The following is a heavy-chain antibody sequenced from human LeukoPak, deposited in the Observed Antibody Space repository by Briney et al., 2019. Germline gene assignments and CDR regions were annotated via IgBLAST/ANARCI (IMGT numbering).Heavy chain of an antibody. J-gene: IGHJ4*02. Sequence: GGSLRLSCAASGFTFSSYRMNWVRQAPGKGLEWVSSISSSSSYIYYADSVKGRFTISRDNAKNSLYLQMNSLRAEDTAVYYCASTTVVTPLNDYWGQGTLVTVSS. CDR2: ISSSSSYI. V-gene: IGHV3-21*01. D-gene: IGHD4-23*01. CDR3: ASTTVVTPLNDY. CDR1: GFTFSSYR.